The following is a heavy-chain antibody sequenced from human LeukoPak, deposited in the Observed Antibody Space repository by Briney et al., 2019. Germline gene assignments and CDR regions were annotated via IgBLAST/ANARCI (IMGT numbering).Heavy chain of an antibody. J-gene: IGHJ4*02. D-gene: IGHD1-26*01. CDR1: GFTFNSYA. CDR3: ASAISEWELTLDY. CDR2: ISSSSSYI. V-gene: IGHV3-21*01. Sequence: PGGSLRLSCAASGFTFNSYAMNWVRQAPGKGLEWVSSISSSSSYIYYADSVRGRVTISRDNAKNSLYLQMNSLRAEDTAVYYCASAISEWELTLDYWGQGTLVTVSS.